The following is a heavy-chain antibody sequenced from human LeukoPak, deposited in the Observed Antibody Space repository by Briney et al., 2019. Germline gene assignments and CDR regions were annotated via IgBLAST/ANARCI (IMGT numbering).Heavy chain of an antibody. V-gene: IGHV3-21*01. CDR1: GFTFTKAW. Sequence: GGSLRLSCAASGFTFTKAWMSWVRQAPGKGLEWVSSISSSSSYIYYADSVKGRFTISRDNAKNSLYLQMNSLRAEDTAVYYCARGERGLYCSSTSCYPVFGGQGTLVTVSS. D-gene: IGHD2-2*01. CDR2: ISSSSSYI. CDR3: ARGERGLYCSSTSCYPVF. J-gene: IGHJ4*02.